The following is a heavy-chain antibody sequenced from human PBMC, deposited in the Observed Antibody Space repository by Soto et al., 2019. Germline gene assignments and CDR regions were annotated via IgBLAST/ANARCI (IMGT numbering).Heavy chain of an antibody. D-gene: IGHD6-13*01. CDR2: IKHDGSEE. V-gene: IGHV3-7*01. CDR1: GFTFSNYW. J-gene: IGHJ4*02. CDR3: ARSLSIAAAAPFDY. Sequence: PGGSLRLSCAASGFTFSNYWMSWVRQAPGKGLEWVANIKHDGSEEYYADSVKGRFTISRDNAKNSLYLQMNSLRAEDTAVYYCARSLSIAAAAPFDYWGQGTLVTVSS.